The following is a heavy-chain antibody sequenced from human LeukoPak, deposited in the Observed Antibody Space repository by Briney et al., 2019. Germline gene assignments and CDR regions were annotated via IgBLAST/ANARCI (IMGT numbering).Heavy chain of an antibody. Sequence: GASVKVSCKASGGTFSSYGISWVRQAPGQGLEWMGWISAYNGNTNYAQKLQGRVTMTTDTSTSTAYMELRSLRSDDTAVYYCARARPFPPRSGSYYNDYWGQGTLVTVSS. CDR1: GGTFSSYG. D-gene: IGHD3-10*01. J-gene: IGHJ4*02. CDR3: ARARPFPPRSGSYYNDY. CDR2: ISAYNGNT. V-gene: IGHV1-18*01.